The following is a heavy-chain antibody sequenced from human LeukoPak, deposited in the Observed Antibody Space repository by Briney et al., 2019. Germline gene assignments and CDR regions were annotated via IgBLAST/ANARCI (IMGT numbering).Heavy chain of an antibody. Sequence: SETLSLTCTVSGGFISSSSYYWGWIRQPPGKGLEWIGSIYYSGSTYYNPSLKSRVTISVDTSKNQFSLKLSSVTAADTAVYYCASLSIGAFDIWGQGTMVTVSS. D-gene: IGHD6-6*01. CDR3: ASLSIGAFDI. CDR1: GGFISSSSYY. CDR2: IYYSGST. J-gene: IGHJ3*02. V-gene: IGHV4-39*07.